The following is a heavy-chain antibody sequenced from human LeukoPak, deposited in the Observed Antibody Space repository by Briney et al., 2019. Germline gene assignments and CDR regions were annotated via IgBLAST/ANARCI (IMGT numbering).Heavy chain of an antibody. Sequence: PGGSLRLSCTASGFTFGDYVVSWFRQAPGKGLEWVGFIRSKAYGGTTEYAASVKGRFTISRDDSKSIAYLQMNSLKTEDTAVYYCTRDRGGGYSYGSSDYWGQGTLVTVSS. CDR1: GFTFGDYV. CDR2: IRSKAYGGTT. J-gene: IGHJ4*02. D-gene: IGHD5-18*01. CDR3: TRDRGGGYSYGSSDY. V-gene: IGHV3-49*03.